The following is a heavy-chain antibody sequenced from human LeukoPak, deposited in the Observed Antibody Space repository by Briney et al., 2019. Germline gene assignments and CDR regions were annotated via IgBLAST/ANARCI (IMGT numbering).Heavy chain of an antibody. V-gene: IGHV4-59*01. CDR1: GGSISSYY. CDR3: ARESSSDAFDI. Sequence: SETLSLTCTVSGGSISSYYWSWIRQPPGKGLEWIGYIYYSGSTNYNPSLKSRVTISVDTFKNQFSLKLSSVTAADTAVYYCARESSSDAFDIWGQGTMVTVSS. CDR2: IYYSGST. J-gene: IGHJ3*02. D-gene: IGHD2-2*01.